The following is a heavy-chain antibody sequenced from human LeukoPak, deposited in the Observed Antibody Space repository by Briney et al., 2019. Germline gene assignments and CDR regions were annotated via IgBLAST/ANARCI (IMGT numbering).Heavy chain of an antibody. CDR1: GFTFSTYA. D-gene: IGHD2-15*01. V-gene: IGHV3-23*01. Sequence: GGSLRLSCAASGFTFSTYAMTWVRQAPGKGLEWVSLISGTGGSTYYADSVKGRFTISRDNSKNTLYLQMNSLRAEDTAIYYCAKNGDRGAYCSGGTCYPYYYYYMDVWGKGTTVTISS. CDR3: AKNGDRGAYCSGGTCYPYYYYYMDV. J-gene: IGHJ6*03. CDR2: ISGTGGST.